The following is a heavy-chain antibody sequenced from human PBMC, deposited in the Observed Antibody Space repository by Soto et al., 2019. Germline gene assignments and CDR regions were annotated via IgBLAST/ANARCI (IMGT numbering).Heavy chain of an antibody. J-gene: IGHJ4*02. D-gene: IGHD6-13*01. CDR1: GFTFSSYA. CDR2: MSGAGRSS. Sequence: PGGSLRLSCAASGFTFSSYAMSWVRQAPGKGLEWVSSMSGAGRSSYDADSVKGRFTISRDNSKNTLYLQMNSLRAEDTAVYYCAGDLLQQQLYFDYWGQGTLVTVSS. V-gene: IGHV3-23*01. CDR3: AGDLLQQQLYFDY.